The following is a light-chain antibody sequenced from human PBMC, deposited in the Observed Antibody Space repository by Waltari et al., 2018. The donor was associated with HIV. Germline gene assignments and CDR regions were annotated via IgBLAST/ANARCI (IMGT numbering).Light chain of an antibody. CDR2: EVP. V-gene: IGLV2-23*02. CDR1: SSHVGAYTL. J-gene: IGLJ3*02. CDR3: CSYAGSGLV. Sequence: QSALTQSASVSGSPRQSLTISCTGTSSHVGAYTLVPWYQHHPGEVPTLLIYEVPKRPSGVSTRFSGSKSANTASLTISGLQAEDEADYYCCSYAGSGLVFGGGTKLTVL.